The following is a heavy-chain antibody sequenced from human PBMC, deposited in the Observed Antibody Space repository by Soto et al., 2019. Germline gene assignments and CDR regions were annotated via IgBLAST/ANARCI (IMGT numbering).Heavy chain of an antibody. J-gene: IGHJ4*02. CDR3: ARAHAPTLPFDF. Sequence: LSLTCSVSGGSIRNVYWSWIRQSPGKGLEWIGFIFHSGNAKYNPSLQSRASMSIDTSKDQFSLSLESVTAADTAVYFCARAHAPTLPFDFWGQGTLVTVSS. CDR1: GGSIRNVY. V-gene: IGHV4-59*01. D-gene: IGHD2-15*01. CDR2: IFHSGNA.